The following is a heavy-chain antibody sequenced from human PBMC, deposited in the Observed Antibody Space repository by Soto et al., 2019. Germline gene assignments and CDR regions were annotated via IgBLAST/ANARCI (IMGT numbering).Heavy chain of an antibody. CDR3: ARESAVAALDP. CDR1: GYTCTIYA. V-gene: IGHV1-3*01. CDR2: INAGNGNT. J-gene: IGHJ5*02. D-gene: IGHD6-19*01. Sequence: ASLKVSCQASGYTCTIYAMHWVRQAPGQRLEWLGWINAGNGNTKYSQKFQGRVTITRDTSASTAYMELSSLRSEDTAVYYCARESAVAALDPWGQGTLVTVS.